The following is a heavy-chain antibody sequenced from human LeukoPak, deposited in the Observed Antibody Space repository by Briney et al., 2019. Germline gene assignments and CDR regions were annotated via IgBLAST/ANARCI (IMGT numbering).Heavy chain of an antibody. D-gene: IGHD1-26*01. J-gene: IGHJ3*02. Sequence: GGSLRLSCAASGVSFSTHSMNWVRQAPGKGLEWISFINLDGTDIHYGESVKGRFTISRDNAKNSLYLQMHTLRAEDTAVYYCAGDGVGVLPGDAFDIWSQGTMVTVSS. CDR1: GVSFSTHS. CDR2: INLDGTDI. CDR3: AGDGVGVLPGDAFDI. V-gene: IGHV3-21*05.